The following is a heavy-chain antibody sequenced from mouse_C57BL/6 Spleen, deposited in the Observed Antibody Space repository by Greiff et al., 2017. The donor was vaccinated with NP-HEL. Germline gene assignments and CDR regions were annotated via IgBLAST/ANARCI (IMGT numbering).Heavy chain of an antibody. CDR2: ILPGSGST. CDR1: GYTFTGYW. J-gene: IGHJ4*01. V-gene: IGHV1-9*01. Sequence: QVQLQQSGAELMKPGASVKLSCKATGYTFTGYWIEWVKQRPGHGLEWIGEILPGSGSTNYNEKFKGKATFTADTSSNTTYMQRRSLTTEDAAIYYCARRGYGGAMDYWGQGTSVTVSS. D-gene: IGHD2-10*02. CDR3: ARRGYGGAMDY.